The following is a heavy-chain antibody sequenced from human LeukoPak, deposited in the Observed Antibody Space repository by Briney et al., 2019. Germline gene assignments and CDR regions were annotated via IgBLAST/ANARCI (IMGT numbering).Heavy chain of an antibody. CDR1: GFSIKSSYY. Sequence: KPSETLSLTCSVSGFSIKSSYYWAWIRQSPGKGLEWIGSIYHSESTYYNPSLRSRVTISVDTSKNQFSLKLRSVTAADTAVYYCATGSSYPPGELDYWGQGTLVTVSS. D-gene: IGHD3-16*02. J-gene: IGHJ4*02. CDR3: ATGSSYPPGELDY. V-gene: IGHV4-38-2*01. CDR2: IYHSEST.